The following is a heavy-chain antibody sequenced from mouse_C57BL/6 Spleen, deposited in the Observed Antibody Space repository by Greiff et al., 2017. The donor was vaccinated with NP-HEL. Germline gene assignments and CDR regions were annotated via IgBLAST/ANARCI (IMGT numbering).Heavy chain of an antibody. V-gene: IGHV1-82*01. CDR3: AREGGTLYFDY. Sequence: VQLQQSGPELVKPGASVKISCKASGYAFSSSWMNWVKQRPGKGLEWIGRIYPGDGDTTYNGKFKGKATMTADKSYSTAYMQLSSLTSEDSAVYFCAREGGTLYFDYWGQGTTLTVSS. CDR2: IYPGDGDT. D-gene: IGHD3-3*01. CDR1: GYAFSSSW. J-gene: IGHJ2*01.